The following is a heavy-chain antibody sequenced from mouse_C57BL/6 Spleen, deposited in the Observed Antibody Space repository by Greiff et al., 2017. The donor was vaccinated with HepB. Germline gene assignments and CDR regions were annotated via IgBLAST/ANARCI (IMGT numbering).Heavy chain of an antibody. D-gene: IGHD2-2*01. J-gene: IGHJ2*01. Sequence: EVQLQQSGPELVKPGASVKISCKASGYTFTDYYMNWVKQSHGKSLEWIGDINPNNGGTSYNQKFKGKATLTVDKSSSTAYMELRSLTSEDSAVYYCARKSYGYDVGYWGQGTTLTVSS. V-gene: IGHV1-26*01. CDR3: ARKSYGYDVGY. CDR1: GYTFTDYY. CDR2: INPNNGGT.